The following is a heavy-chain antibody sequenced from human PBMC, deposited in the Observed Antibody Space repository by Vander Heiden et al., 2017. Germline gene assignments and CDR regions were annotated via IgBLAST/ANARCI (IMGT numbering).Heavy chain of an antibody. CDR2: ISYDGSNK. D-gene: IGHD3-3*01. CDR1: GFTFRSHA. CDR3: ARAPFWSGYYYFDY. Sequence: QVQLVESGGGVVQPGRSLRLSCAASGFTFRSHARHWVRQAPGKGLEWVAVISYDGSNKYYADSVKGRFTISRDNSKNTLYLQMNSLRAEDTAVYYCARAPFWSGYYYFDYWGQGTLVTVSS. J-gene: IGHJ4*02. V-gene: IGHV3-30-3*01.